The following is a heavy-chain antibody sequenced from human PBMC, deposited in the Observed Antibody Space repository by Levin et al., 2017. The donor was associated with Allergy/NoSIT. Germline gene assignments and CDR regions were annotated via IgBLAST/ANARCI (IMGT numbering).Heavy chain of an antibody. D-gene: IGHD1-26*01. CDR2: ISAYNGNT. V-gene: IGHV1-18*01. J-gene: IGHJ3*02. Sequence: ASVKVSCKASGYTFTSYGISWVRQAPGQGLEWMGWISAYNGNTNYAQKLQGRVTMTTDTSTSTAYMELRSLRPDDTAVYYCAREGSGSYRGAFDIWGQGTMVTVSS. CDR3: AREGSGSYRGAFDI. CDR1: GYTFTSYG.